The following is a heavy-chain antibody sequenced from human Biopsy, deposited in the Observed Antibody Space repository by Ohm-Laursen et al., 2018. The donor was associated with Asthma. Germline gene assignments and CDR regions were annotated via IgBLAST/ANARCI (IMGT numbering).Heavy chain of an antibody. D-gene: IGHD2-8*02. CDR2: IKHDGSKK. CDR1: GFTFGDYC. V-gene: IGHV3-7*01. Sequence: SLSLSCAASGFTFGDYCMSWVRQVPGQGLEWVANIKHDGSKKNHVDSLKGRFTITRDNAKNLLFLQMTSLSAEDTAVYYCSRTFRWWSPYHAEHYQLWGQGTLVTVAS. CDR3: SRTFRWWSPYHAEHYQL. J-gene: IGHJ1*01.